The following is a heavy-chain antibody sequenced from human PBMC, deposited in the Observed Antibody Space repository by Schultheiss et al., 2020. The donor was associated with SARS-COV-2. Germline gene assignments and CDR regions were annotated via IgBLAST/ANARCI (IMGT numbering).Heavy chain of an antibody. CDR3: AGPFCSSSSCYLWDYGTDV. V-gene: IGHV4-39*01. Sequence: SETLSLTCTVSGGSISSSSYYWGWIRQPPGKGLEWIGSIHYSGSTYYNPSLKSRVTISVDTSKNQFSLKLRSMTAADTAVYYCAGPFCSSSSCYLWDYGTDVWGQGTTVTVSS. CDR1: GGSISSSSYY. J-gene: IGHJ6*02. CDR2: IHYSGST. D-gene: IGHD2-2*01.